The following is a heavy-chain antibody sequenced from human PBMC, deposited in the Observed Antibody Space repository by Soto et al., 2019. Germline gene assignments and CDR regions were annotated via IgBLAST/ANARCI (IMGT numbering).Heavy chain of an antibody. CDR3: ARIRARFSRSEFDV. Sequence: QVQLQQWGAGLLKPSETLSLTCAVYGGSFTTYYWSWIRQSPGKGLEWIGEINYSGSTNYNPSLKSRVTISVDKSNNQFSLKLTTVTAADTAVYYCARIRARFSRSEFDVWGQGTLATVSS. V-gene: IGHV4-34*01. D-gene: IGHD3-10*01. CDR1: GGSFTTYY. J-gene: IGHJ3*01. CDR2: INYSGST.